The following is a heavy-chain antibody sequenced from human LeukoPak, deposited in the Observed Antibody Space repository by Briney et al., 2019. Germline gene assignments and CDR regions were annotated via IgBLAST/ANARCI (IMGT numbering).Heavy chain of an antibody. V-gene: IGHV1-2*02. Sequence: GASVKVSCKASGYTFTGYYMHWVRQAPGQGLEWMGWINPNSGGTNYAQKFQGRVTMTRDTSISTAYMELSTLRSDDTAVYYCARGSDDFWSGYSPSHWGQGTLVTVSS. CDR2: INPNSGGT. D-gene: IGHD3-3*01. CDR1: GYTFTGYY. CDR3: ARGSDDFWSGYSPSH. J-gene: IGHJ4*02.